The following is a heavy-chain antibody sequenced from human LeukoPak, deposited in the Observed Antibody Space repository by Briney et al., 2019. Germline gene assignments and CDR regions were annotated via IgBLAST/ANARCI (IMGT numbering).Heavy chain of an antibody. CDR3: ARYRIAAVLRYYYYGMDV. CDR1: GGTFSSYA. Sequence: GASVKVSCKASGGTFSSYAISWVRQAPGQGLEWMGGIIPIFGTANYAQKFQGRVTITADESTSTAYMELSSLRSEDTAVYYCARYRIAAVLRYYYYGMDVWGQGTTVTVSS. D-gene: IGHD6-13*01. CDR2: IIPIFGTA. V-gene: IGHV1-69*13. J-gene: IGHJ6*02.